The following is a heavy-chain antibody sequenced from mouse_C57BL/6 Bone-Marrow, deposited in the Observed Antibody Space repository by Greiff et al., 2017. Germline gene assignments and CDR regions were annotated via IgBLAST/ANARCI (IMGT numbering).Heavy chain of an antibody. J-gene: IGHJ2*01. CDR1: GYTFTSYW. V-gene: IGHV1-74*01. D-gene: IGHD1-1*01. CDR2: IHPSDSDT. CDR3: AIPFITTVVATKGVY. Sequence: QVHVKQPGAELVKPGASVKVSCKASGYTFTSYWMHWVKQRPGQGLEWIGRIHPSDSDTNYNQKFKGKATLTVDKSSSTAYMQLSSLTSEDSAVYYCAIPFITTVVATKGVYWGQGTTLTVSS.